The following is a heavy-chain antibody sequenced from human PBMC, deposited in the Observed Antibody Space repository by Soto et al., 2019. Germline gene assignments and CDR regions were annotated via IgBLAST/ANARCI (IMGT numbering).Heavy chain of an antibody. CDR3: ARGGTMVRGFFKRGYKWFDP. CDR2: IIPIFGTA. J-gene: IGHJ5*02. CDR1: GGTFSSYA. D-gene: IGHD3-10*01. V-gene: IGHV1-69*06. Sequence: RASVKVSCKASGGTFSSYAISWVRQAPGQGLGWMGGIIPIFGTANYAQKFQGRVTITADKSTSTAYMELSSLRSEDTAVYYCARGGTMVRGFFKRGYKWFDPWGQGTLVTVSS.